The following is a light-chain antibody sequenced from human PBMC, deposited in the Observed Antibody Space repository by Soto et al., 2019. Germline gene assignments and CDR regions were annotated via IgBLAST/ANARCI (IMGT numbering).Light chain of an antibody. CDR2: DVT. V-gene: IGLV2-11*01. CDR1: SSDVGGYNY. CDR3: CSYAGSDTDV. Sequence: QSVLTQPRSVSGSPGQSVTISCTGTSSDVGGYNYVSWYQQHPGKAPKLMIYDVTKRPSGVPDRFSGSKSGNTASLTISGLQAEDEADYYCCSYAGSDTDVFGGGTKLTVL. J-gene: IGLJ2*01.